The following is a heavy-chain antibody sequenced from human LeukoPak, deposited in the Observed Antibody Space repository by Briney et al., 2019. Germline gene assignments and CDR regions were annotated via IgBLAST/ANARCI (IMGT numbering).Heavy chain of an antibody. Sequence: NRSETLSLTCAVSGDSISSGGYSWSWIRQTPGEGLEWIAYIHDSGSTYNNPSLKSRLSISIDTSKNQFSLKLSSVTAADTAVYYCARDARRDGYNYAYFDYWGQGTLVTVSS. D-gene: IGHD5-24*01. CDR1: GDSISSGGYS. CDR2: IHDSGST. V-gene: IGHV4-30-4*07. J-gene: IGHJ4*02. CDR3: ARDARRDGYNYAYFDY.